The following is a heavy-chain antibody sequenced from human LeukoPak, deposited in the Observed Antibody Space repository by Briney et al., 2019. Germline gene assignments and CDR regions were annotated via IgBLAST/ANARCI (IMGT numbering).Heavy chain of an antibody. V-gene: IGHV4-59*01. D-gene: IGHD5-24*01. CDR2: IYYSGST. CDR3: ARERRDGYKVYFDY. J-gene: IGHJ4*02. Sequence: KPSETLSLTCTVSGGSISSYYWSWIRQPPGKGLEWIGYIYYSGSTNYNPSLKSRVTISVDTSKNQFSLRLSPVTAADTAVYYCARERRDGYKVYFDYWGQGTLVTVSS. CDR1: GGSISSYY.